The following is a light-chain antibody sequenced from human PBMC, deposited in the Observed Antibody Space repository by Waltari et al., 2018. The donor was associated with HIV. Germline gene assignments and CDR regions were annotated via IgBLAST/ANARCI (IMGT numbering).Light chain of an antibody. V-gene: IGLV4-69*01. CDR1: SGHINYV. CDR3: QTWGTGIQV. Sequence: QVVLTQPPSASASLGASVKLTCTLSSGHINYVLAWHQQQPKKGHRFMLKLNSDGRHSKGDGIPDRFSGSSSGAERYLTISSLQSEDEGDYFCQTWGTGIQVFGGGTRLTVL. CDR2: LNSDGRH. J-gene: IGLJ2*01.